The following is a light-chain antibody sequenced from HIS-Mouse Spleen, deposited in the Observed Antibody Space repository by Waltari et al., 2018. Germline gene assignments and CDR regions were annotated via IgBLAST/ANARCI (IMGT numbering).Light chain of an antibody. Sequence: DIQLTHSPSFLSASVVDRVTITCRASQGISSYLAWYQQKPGKAPKLLIYPASTLQRGVPSRFSGSGSGKEFTLTISSLQPEDFATYYCQQLNSYPPTFGQGTKVEIK. CDR2: PAS. J-gene: IGKJ1*01. CDR3: QQLNSYPPT. CDR1: QGISSY. V-gene: IGKV1-9*01.